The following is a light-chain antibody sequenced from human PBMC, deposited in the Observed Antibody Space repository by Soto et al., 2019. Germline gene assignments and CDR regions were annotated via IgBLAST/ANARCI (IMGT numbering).Light chain of an antibody. Sequence: DIVMTQSPDSLAVSLGERATINCKSSQSVLYSSNNKNYLAWYQQKPGQPPKLLIYWASTRESGVPDRFSGSGSGTDFTLTISRLEPEDFAVYYCQQYGSSPSSITFGQGTRLEIK. CDR1: QSVLYSSNNKNY. CDR3: QQYGSSPSSIT. CDR2: WAS. J-gene: IGKJ5*01. V-gene: IGKV4-1*01.